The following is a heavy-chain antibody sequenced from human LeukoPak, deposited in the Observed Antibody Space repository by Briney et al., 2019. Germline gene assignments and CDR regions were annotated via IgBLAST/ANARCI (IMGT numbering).Heavy chain of an antibody. D-gene: IGHD6-13*01. J-gene: IGHJ4*02. CDR2: ISPYNGNT. Sequence: ASVKVSCKASGYDFTSVGITWVRRAPGQGLEWMGWISPYNGNTRYAQKFQGRVAMTTDTSTTTAYMELRGLRSDDTAVYYCARAPVIAAAGTDWVYWGQGTLVTVSS. CDR1: GYDFTSVG. CDR3: ARAPVIAAAGTDWVY. V-gene: IGHV1-18*01.